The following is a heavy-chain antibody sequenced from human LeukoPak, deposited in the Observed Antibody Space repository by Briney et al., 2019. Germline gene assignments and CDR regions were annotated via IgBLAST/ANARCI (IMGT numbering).Heavy chain of an antibody. CDR3: ARTYYYGPGMDV. D-gene: IGHD3-10*01. V-gene: IGHV3-33*01. J-gene: IGHJ6*02. Sequence: PGGSLRLSCAASGFTFSSYGMHWVRQAPGKGLEWVAIIWYDGSKKYYADSVKGRFTISRDNSKNTLFLQMNSLRAEDTAVYYCARTYYYGPGMDVWGQGTTVTVSS. CDR2: IWYDGSKK. CDR1: GFTFSSYG.